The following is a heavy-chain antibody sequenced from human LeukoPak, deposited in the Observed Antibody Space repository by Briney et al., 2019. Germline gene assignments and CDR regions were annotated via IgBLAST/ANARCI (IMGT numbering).Heavy chain of an antibody. J-gene: IGHJ4*02. Sequence: GGSLRLSCAASGFTFDNFAMSWVRQAPGKGLEWVSAISGSAFTTFYADSVKGRFTISRDNSKNTLYLQMSSLRAEDTAVYYCAKGGYSYGLVNYWGQGTLVTVSS. CDR3: AKGGYSYGLVNY. CDR1: GFTFDNFA. D-gene: IGHD5-18*01. V-gene: IGHV3-23*01. CDR2: ISGSAFTT.